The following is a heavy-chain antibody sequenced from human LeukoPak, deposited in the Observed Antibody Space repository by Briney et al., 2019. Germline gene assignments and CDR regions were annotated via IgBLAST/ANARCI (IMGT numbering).Heavy chain of an antibody. D-gene: IGHD6-13*01. Sequence: ASVQVSCEASGYTFTAYYIHWVRQAPRHGLEWMGWINPDSGDTDCSQKFQGRDTMTRDTSISTTYMELSRLASDDTAIYYCARDRTASWYGGEDYWGQGTLVTVSS. CDR2: INPDSGDT. CDR1: GYTFTAYY. J-gene: IGHJ4*02. CDR3: ARDRTASWYGGEDY. V-gene: IGHV1-2*02.